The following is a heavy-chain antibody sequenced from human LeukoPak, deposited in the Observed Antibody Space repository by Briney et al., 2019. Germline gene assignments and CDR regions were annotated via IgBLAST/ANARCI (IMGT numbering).Heavy chain of an antibody. D-gene: IGHD6-6*01. CDR2: INPSGGST. J-gene: IGHJ4*02. Sequence: SVKVSCKXSGYTFTSYYMHWVRQAPGQGLERMGIINPSGGSTSYAQKFQGRVTMTRDTSTSTVYMELSSLRSEDTAVYYCASYAYSSSSEDYWGQGTLVTVSS. CDR3: ASYAYSSSSEDY. V-gene: IGHV1-46*01. CDR1: GYTFTSYY.